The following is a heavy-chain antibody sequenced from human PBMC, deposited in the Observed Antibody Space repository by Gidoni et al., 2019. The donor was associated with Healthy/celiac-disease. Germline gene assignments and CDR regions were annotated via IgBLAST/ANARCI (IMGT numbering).Heavy chain of an antibody. CDR1: GFTFSSYA. J-gene: IGHJ4*02. CDR3: AKDRWYDSSGYAELDY. CDR2: ISGSGGST. Sequence: VQLLAAGGGLVQPGGSLRLSCAASGFTFSSYAMSWVLQAPGKGLGCVSAISGSGGSTYYADSVKGRFTISRDNSKNTLYLQMNSLRAEDTAVYYCAKDRWYDSSGYAELDYWGQGTLVTVSS. V-gene: IGHV3-23*01. D-gene: IGHD3-22*01.